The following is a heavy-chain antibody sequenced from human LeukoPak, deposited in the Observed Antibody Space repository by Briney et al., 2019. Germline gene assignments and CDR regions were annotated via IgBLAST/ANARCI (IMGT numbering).Heavy chain of an antibody. D-gene: IGHD3-10*01. CDR2: IYCSGST. CDR1: GGSISSYY. CDR3: ARVGYGGFYFDY. Sequence: SETLSLTCTVSGGSISSYYWSWIRQPPGKGLEWIGYIYCSGSTNYNPSLKSRVTISVDTSKNQFSLKLSSVTAADTAVYYCARVGYGGFYFDYWGQGTLVTVSS. V-gene: IGHV4-59*01. J-gene: IGHJ4*02.